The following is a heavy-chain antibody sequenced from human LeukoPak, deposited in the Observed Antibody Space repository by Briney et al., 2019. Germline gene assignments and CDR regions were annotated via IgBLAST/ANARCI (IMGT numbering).Heavy chain of an antibody. CDR3: ARGRMDVLLWFGEPTGWFDP. D-gene: IGHD3-10*01. Sequence: ASVKVSCKASGYTFTNYYIHWMRQAPGQGLEWMGIINPSGGSPSYESEFQGRVTMTRDTSTSTAYMELSSLRSEDTAVYYCARGRMDVLLWFGEPTGWFDPWGQGTLVTVSS. J-gene: IGHJ5*02. CDR1: GYTFTNYY. V-gene: IGHV1-46*01. CDR2: INPSGGSP.